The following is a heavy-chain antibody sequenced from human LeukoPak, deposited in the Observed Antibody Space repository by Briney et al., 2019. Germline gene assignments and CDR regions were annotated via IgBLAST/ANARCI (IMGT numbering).Heavy chain of an antibody. CDR3: ARELYPGSVGIAVAGKEVGYYYMDV. CDR1: GGSISSYY. V-gene: IGHV4-4*07. D-gene: IGHD6-19*01. J-gene: IGHJ6*03. CDR2: IYTSGST. Sequence: SETLSLTCTVSGGSISSYYWSWIRQPAGKGLEWIGRIYTSGSTNYNPSLKRRVTISVDPSKNQFSLKLSSETAADTAVYYCARELYPGSVGIAVAGKEVGYYYMDVWGKGTTVTVSS.